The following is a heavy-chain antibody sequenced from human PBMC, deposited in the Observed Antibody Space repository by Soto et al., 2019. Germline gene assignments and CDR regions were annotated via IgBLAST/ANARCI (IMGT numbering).Heavy chain of an antibody. Sequence: PGGSLRLSCAASGFTFSSYAMSWVRQAPGKGLEWVSAISGSGGSTYYADSVKGRFTISRDNTKNTLYLQMNSLRAEDTAVYYCAKVNGFTMVRGVSYYFAYWGQGTPVTVSS. CDR3: AKVNGFTMVRGVSYYFAY. D-gene: IGHD3-10*01. CDR2: ISGSGGST. V-gene: IGHV3-23*01. J-gene: IGHJ4*02. CDR1: GFTFSSYA.